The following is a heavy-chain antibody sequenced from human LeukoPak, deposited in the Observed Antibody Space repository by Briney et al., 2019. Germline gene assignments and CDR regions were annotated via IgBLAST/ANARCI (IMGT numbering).Heavy chain of an antibody. J-gene: IGHJ6*02. V-gene: IGHV3-30-3*01. CDR2: ISYDGSNT. CDR1: GLTFSNCV. Sequence: SGGSLRLSCAASGLTFSNCVIHWVRQAPGKGLEWLAVISYDGSNTYYAEPVKGRFIIARDNSKNTLYLQMNSLRAEDTAVYYCARSTGIKYYYGMDVWGQGTTVTVSS. D-gene: IGHD6-13*01. CDR3: ARSTGIKYYYGMDV.